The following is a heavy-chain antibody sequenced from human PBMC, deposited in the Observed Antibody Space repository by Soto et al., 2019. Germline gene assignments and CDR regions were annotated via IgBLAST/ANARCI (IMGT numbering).Heavy chain of an antibody. CDR3: ARADYYDSSGYYYALYYGMDV. CDR1: EGNFRSYW. D-gene: IGHD3-22*01. V-gene: IGHV3-74*01. CDR2: INSDGSST. J-gene: IGHJ6*02. Sequence: PGGSMILSCTAAEGNFRSYWRHWVRQAPGKGLVWVSRINSDGSSTSYADSVKGRFTISRDNAKNTLYLQMNSLRAEDTAVYYCARADYYDSSGYYYALYYGMDVWGQGTTVTVSS.